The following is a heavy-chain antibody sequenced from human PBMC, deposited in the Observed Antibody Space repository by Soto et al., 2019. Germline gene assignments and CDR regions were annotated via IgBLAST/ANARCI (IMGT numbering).Heavy chain of an antibody. CDR3: ARWWSGSRQGFDP. Sequence: QVQLQESGPGLVKPSQTLSLTCTVSGGSISSGDYYWSWIRQHPGKGLEWIGYIYYSGSTYYNPPXXXRXXISVDTSKNQSSLKLSSVTAADTAVYYCARWWSGSRQGFDPWGQGTLVTVSS. CDR2: IYYSGST. V-gene: IGHV4-31*03. D-gene: IGHD3-3*01. CDR1: GGSISSGDYY. J-gene: IGHJ5*02.